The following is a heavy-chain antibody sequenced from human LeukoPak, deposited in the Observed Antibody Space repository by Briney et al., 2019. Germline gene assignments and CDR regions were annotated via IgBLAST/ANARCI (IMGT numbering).Heavy chain of an antibody. D-gene: IGHD1-26*01. J-gene: IGHJ4*02. CDR3: ARLDTVYPGATLY. Sequence: ASVKVSCKASGYTFTGYYMHWVRQAPGQGLEWMGCINPNSGGTKYAQKFQGGVTLTRDTSISTAYMELSRLRSDDTAGYYCARLDTVYPGATLYSGQGTLLTVSS. CDR2: INPNSGGT. CDR1: GYTFTGYY. V-gene: IGHV1-2*02.